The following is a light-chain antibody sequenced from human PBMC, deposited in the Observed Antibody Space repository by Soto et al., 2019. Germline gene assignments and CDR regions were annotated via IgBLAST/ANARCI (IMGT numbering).Light chain of an antibody. J-gene: IGKJ1*01. CDR3: QQYGSSPWT. CDR2: ATS. V-gene: IGKV3-20*01. Sequence: EIVLTQSPDTLSLSPGERATLSCRASQTVTSNYFGWYQQRPGQAPRLLIYATSRRATGIPARFSGSGSGTEFILTISSVESEDFAIYYCQQYGSSPWTFGQGTKVDIK. CDR1: QTVTSNY.